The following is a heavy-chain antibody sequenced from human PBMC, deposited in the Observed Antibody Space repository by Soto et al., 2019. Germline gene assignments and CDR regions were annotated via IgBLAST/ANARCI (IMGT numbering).Heavy chain of an antibody. CDR3: ARDLGSNMVVRGVNGMDV. CDR2: IYHSGST. Sequence: SETRSLTCTVAGGSISSYYWCWIRQPPGKGLEWIGYIYHSGSTNYNPSLKSRVTISVDTSKNQFSLKLSSVTAADTAVYYCARDLGSNMVVRGVNGMDVWGQGTTVTVSS. V-gene: IGHV4-59*12. J-gene: IGHJ6*02. D-gene: IGHD3-10*01. CDR1: GGSISSYY.